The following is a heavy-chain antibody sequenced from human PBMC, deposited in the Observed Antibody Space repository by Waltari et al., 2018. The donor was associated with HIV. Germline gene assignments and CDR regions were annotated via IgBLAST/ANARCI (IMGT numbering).Heavy chain of an antibody. V-gene: IGHV3-21*01. CDR1: GFTFSNYS. Sequence: EVQLVESGGGLVKPGGSLRLSCVASGFTFSNYSMNWVRQAPGKGLEWVSSISSSSSSISYADSVKGRFTTSRDNAKNSLYLQMNSLRAEDTAVYYCARGLRSPPLDYWGQGTLVTVSS. CDR3: ARGLRSPPLDY. D-gene: IGHD3-10*01. J-gene: IGHJ4*02. CDR2: ISSSSSSI.